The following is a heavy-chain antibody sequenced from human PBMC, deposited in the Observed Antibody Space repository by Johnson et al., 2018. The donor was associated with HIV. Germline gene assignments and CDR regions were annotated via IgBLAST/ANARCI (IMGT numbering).Heavy chain of an antibody. J-gene: IGHJ3*02. CDR2: IKQDGSEK. D-gene: IGHD2-15*01. V-gene: IGHV3-7*03. Sequence: VQLVESGGGLVQPGGSLRLSCAASGFTFSSSWMSWVRQAPGKGLEWVANIKQDGSEKYYADSVKGRFTISRDNSKNTLYLQMNSLRAEDTAVYYCAKDAYCSGGRCYGFGAFDIWGQGTMVTVSS. CDR3: AKDAYCSGGRCYGFGAFDI. CDR1: GFTFSSSW.